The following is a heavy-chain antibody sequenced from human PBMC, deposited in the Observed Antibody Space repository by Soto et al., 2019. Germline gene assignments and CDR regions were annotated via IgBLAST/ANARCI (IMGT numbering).Heavy chain of an antibody. D-gene: IGHD6-19*01. CDR2: TYYRSKWYS. V-gene: IGHV6-1*01. Sequence: SPTLSLTSAISGDSVSSTSTAWSCIRQSPSRGLEWLGRTYYRSKWYSDYAVSVKSRITINPDTSKNQFSLQLNSVTPEDTAVYYCARGSYYSGWVWGQGTLVTVSS. CDR3: ARGSYYSGWV. CDR1: GDSVSSTSTA. J-gene: IGHJ4*02.